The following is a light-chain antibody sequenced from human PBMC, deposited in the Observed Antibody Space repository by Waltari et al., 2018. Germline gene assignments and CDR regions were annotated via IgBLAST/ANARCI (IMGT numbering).Light chain of an antibody. CDR1: SSDVGGYNY. CDR2: DVD. Sequence: QSALTQPRSVSGSPGQSVTISCTGTSSDVGGYNYFAWYQQPPGKAPKLMIYDVDKRPSGVPDRFSGSKSGNTASLTVSGLQAEDEADYYCCSYAGSYTPWVFGGGTELTVL. J-gene: IGLJ3*02. V-gene: IGLV2-11*01. CDR3: CSYAGSYTPWV.